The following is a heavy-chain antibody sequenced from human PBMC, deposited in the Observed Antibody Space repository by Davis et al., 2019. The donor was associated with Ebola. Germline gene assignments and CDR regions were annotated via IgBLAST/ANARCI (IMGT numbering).Heavy chain of an antibody. V-gene: IGHV3-23*01. D-gene: IGHD1-26*01. Sequence: GESLKISCAASGFTFSSYAMSWVRQAPGKGLEWVSAISGSGGSTYYADSVKGRFTISRDNAKNSLYLQMNSLRAEDTAVYYCARERDTYSGSSGADYWGQGTLVTVSS. J-gene: IGHJ4*02. CDR1: GFTFSSYA. CDR3: ARERDTYSGSSGADY. CDR2: ISGSGGST.